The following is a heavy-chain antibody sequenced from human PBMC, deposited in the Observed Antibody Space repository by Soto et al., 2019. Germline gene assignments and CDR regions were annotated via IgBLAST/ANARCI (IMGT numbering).Heavy chain of an antibody. Sequence: QPGGSLRLSCAASGFTFSSYAMSWVRQAPGKGLEWVSAISGSGGSTYYADSVKGRFTISRDNSKNTLYLQMNSLRAEDTAVYYCARTHDYGDYILDYWGQGTLVTVSS. CDR3: ARTHDYGDYILDY. J-gene: IGHJ4*02. CDR2: ISGSGGST. CDR1: GFTFSSYA. D-gene: IGHD4-17*01. V-gene: IGHV3-23*01.